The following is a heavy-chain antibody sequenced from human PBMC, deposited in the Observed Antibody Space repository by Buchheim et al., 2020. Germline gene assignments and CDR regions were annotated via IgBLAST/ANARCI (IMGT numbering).Heavy chain of an antibody. CDR3: ARRYGSGGYTDWFDH. V-gene: IGHV4-30-4*01. Sequence: QVQLQESGPGLVKPSQTLSLTCAVSGGSISSGDHYWSWIRQPPGKGLEWIAYIYYSGTAGYNPSLKSRTIISVDKSKNQFSLELTSVTAADTAVYYCARRYGSGGYTDWFDHWGQG. CDR1: GGSISSGDHY. D-gene: IGHD3-10*01. J-gene: IGHJ5*02. CDR2: IYYSGTA.